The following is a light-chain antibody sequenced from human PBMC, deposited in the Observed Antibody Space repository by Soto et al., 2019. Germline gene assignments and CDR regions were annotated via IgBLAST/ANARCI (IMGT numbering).Light chain of an antibody. CDR3: SSYTISGTWV. V-gene: IGLV2-18*02. J-gene: IGLJ3*02. CDR1: SSAVGSYNR. Sequence: QSVLTQPPSVSGSPGQSVTISCTGTSSAVGSYNRVSWYQQPPGTAPKLMICQVSNRPSGVPDRFSGSKSGNTASLTISGLQAEDEADYYCSSYTISGTWVFGGGTQLTVL. CDR2: QVS.